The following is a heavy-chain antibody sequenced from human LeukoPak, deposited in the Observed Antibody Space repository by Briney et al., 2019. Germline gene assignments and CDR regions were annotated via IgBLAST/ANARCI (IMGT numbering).Heavy chain of an antibody. CDR1: GFTFSSYT. CDR3: ARDRGIVVVPAAANDAFDI. V-gene: IGHV3-21*01. J-gene: IGHJ3*02. D-gene: IGHD2-2*01. Sequence: GGSLRLSCAASGFTFSSYTMNWVRQAPGKGLEWVSSISSSSSYIYYADSVKGRFTISRDKAKNSLYLQMNSLRAEDTAVYYCARDRGIVVVPAAANDAFDIWGQGTMVPVSS. CDR2: ISSSSSYI.